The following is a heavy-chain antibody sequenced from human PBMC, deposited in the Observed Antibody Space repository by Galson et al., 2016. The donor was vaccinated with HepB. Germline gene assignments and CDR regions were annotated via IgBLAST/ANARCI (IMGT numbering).Heavy chain of an antibody. V-gene: IGHV3-30*04. J-gene: IGHJ6*02. CDR2: ISHDGKNK. CDR1: GITFSTYG. Sequence: SLRLSCAASGITFSTYGMHWVRQAPGKGLEWVAFISHDGKNKDYADSVKGRFTISRDNSMNTLNLQMNSLRAEDTAVYYCARDAGRFFDYYYYGLDVWGQGTTVTVSS. CDR3: ARDAGRFFDYYYYGLDV. D-gene: IGHD3-3*01.